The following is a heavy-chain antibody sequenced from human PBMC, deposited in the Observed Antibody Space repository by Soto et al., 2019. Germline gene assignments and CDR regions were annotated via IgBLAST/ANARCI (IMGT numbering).Heavy chain of an antibody. J-gene: IGHJ5*02. V-gene: IGHV3-33*01. D-gene: IGHD6-13*01. Sequence: QVQMVESGEGVVQPGRSLRLSCAASGFIFSSYGMNWVRQAPGKGLEWLAVIWYDGSNKYYADSVKGRFTISRDNSNNTLYLQMNGLRAEDTAVYYCARDQGSSWPYNWFDPWGQGTLVTVSS. CDR1: GFIFSSYG. CDR2: IWYDGSNK. CDR3: ARDQGSSWPYNWFDP.